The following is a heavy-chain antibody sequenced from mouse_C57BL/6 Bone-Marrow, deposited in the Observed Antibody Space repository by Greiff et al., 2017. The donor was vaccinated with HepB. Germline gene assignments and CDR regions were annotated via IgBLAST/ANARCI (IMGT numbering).Heavy chain of an antibody. CDR2: SRNKANDYTT. CDR3: ARDGWSYDYDGYYAMDY. Sequence: EVQVVESGGGLVQSGRSLRLSCATSGFTFSDFYMEWVRQAPGKGLEWIAASRNKANDYTTEYSASVKGRFIVSRDTSQSILYLQMNALRAEDTAIYYCARDGWSYDYDGYYAMDYWGQGTSVTVSS. J-gene: IGHJ4*01. CDR1: GFTFSDFY. V-gene: IGHV7-1*01. D-gene: IGHD2-4*01.